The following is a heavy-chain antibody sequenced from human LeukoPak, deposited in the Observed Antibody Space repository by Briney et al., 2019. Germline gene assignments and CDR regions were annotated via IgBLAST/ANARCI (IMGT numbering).Heavy chain of an antibody. CDR1: GYTFTSYG. V-gene: IGHV1-18*01. Sequence: AASVKVSCKASGYTFTSYGISWVRPAPGQGLEWMGWISAYNGNTNYAQKLQGRVTMTTDTSTSTAYMELRSLRSDDTAVYYCARVRYSSSWYGIAGAFDIWGQGTMVTVSS. J-gene: IGHJ3*02. D-gene: IGHD6-13*01. CDR3: ARVRYSSSWYGIAGAFDI. CDR2: ISAYNGNT.